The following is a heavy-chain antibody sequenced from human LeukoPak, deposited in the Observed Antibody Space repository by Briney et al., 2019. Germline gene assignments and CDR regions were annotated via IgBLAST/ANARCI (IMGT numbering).Heavy chain of an antibody. Sequence: GASVKVSCKASGYTXTTYGLSRVRQAPGQGLEWMGWISAYNGRTNYGEKVQDRVTMTTDTSTSTAYMELRSLRSDDTAVYYCARGLDYYDGTGYRSYWYFDLWGRGTLVTVSS. J-gene: IGHJ2*01. D-gene: IGHD3-22*01. CDR2: ISAYNGRT. V-gene: IGHV1-18*01. CDR3: ARGLDYYDGTGYRSYWYFDL. CDR1: GYTXTTYG.